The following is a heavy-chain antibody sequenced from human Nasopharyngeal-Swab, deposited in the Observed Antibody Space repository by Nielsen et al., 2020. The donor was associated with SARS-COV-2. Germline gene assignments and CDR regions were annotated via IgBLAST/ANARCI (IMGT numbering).Heavy chain of an antibody. CDR3: ARESPHEYYYDSSGYNRNAFDI. J-gene: IGHJ3*02. V-gene: IGHV1-18*01. D-gene: IGHD3-22*01. CDR2: ISAYNGNT. Sequence: WVRQAPGQGLEWMGWISAYNGNTNYAQKLQGRVTMTTDTSTSTAYMELRSLRSDDTAVYYCARESPHEYYYDSSGYNRNAFDIWGRGTMVTVSS.